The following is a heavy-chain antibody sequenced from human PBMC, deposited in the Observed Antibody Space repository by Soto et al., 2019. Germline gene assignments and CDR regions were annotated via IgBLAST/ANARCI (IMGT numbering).Heavy chain of an antibody. D-gene: IGHD5-18*01. V-gene: IGHV3-7*05. CDR1: GFTFSSYW. CDR3: ATEKSARWIQLWRNFDY. J-gene: IGHJ4*02. CDR2: IKQDGSEK. Sequence: GGSLRLSCAASGFTFSSYWMSWVRQAPGKGLEWVANIKQDGSEKYYVDSVKGRFTISRDNAKNSLYLQMNSLRAEDTAVYYCATEKSARWIQLWRNFDYWGQGTLVTVSS.